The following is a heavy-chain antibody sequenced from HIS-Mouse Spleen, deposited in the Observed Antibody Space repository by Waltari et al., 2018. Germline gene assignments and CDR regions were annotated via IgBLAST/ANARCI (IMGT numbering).Heavy chain of an antibody. V-gene: IGHV4-59*08. CDR1: GGSISSYY. D-gene: IGHD6-13*01. CDR2: IYYSGST. CDR3: AAPGYSSSWYAFDI. J-gene: IGHJ3*02. Sequence: QVQLQESGPGLVKPSETLSLTCTVSGGSISSYYWSWIRPPPGKGLEWIGYIYYSGSTNYNPSLKSRVTISVDTSKNQFSLKLSSVTAADTAVYYCAAPGYSSSWYAFDIWGQGTMVTVSS.